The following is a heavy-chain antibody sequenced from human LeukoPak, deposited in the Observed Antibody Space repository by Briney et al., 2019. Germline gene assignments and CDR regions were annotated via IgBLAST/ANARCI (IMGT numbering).Heavy chain of an antibody. D-gene: IGHD2-2*01. V-gene: IGHV4-31*03. CDR3: AREPGELGYCSSTSCYLDNNWFDP. CDR2: IYYSGST. CDR1: GGSISSGGYY. J-gene: IGHJ5*02. Sequence: KPSETLSLTCTVSGGSISSGGYYWSWMRQHPGKGLEWIGYIYYSGSTYYNPSLKSRVTISVDTSKNQFSLRLSSVTAADTAVYYCAREPGELGYCSSTSCYLDNNWFDPWGQGTLVTVSS.